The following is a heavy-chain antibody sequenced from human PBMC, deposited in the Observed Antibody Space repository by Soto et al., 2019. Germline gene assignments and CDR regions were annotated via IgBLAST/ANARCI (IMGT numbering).Heavy chain of an antibody. CDR3: ARSQGSSTSLEIYYYYYYGMDV. Sequence: QVQLVQSGAEVKKPGSSVKVSCKASGGTFSSYAISWVRQAPGQGLEWMGGIIPISGTANYAQKFQGRFTITAAESTSIAYMELSSLRSEDTAVYYCARSQGSSTSLEIYYYYYYGMDVWGQGTTVTVSS. CDR2: IIPISGTA. CDR1: GGTFSSYA. D-gene: IGHD2-2*01. V-gene: IGHV1-69*01. J-gene: IGHJ6*02.